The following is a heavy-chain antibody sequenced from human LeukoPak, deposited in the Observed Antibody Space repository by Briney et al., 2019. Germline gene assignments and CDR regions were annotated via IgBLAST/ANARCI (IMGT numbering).Heavy chain of an antibody. V-gene: IGHV1-69*05. CDR3: TRGISTSGYIFAF. J-gene: IGHJ4*02. CDR1: GGTFSSYA. CDR2: IIPIFGTA. D-gene: IGHD5-12*01. Sequence: GASVKVSCKASGGTFSSYAISWVRQAPGQGLEWMGRIIPIFGTANYAQKFQGRVTITTDESTSTAYMELSSLRSEDTAVYYCTRGISTSGYIFAFWGQGTLVTLSS.